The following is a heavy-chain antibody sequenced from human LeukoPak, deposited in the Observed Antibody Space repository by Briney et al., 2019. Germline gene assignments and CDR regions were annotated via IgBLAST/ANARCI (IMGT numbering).Heavy chain of an antibody. Sequence: ASVKVSCKVSGYTLTELSMHWVRQAPGKGLEGRGGFDPEDGETIDAQKFKGRVTMTEDTSTDTAYMELSSLRSEDTAVYYCATYLPDNSSGWSNWFDPWGQGTLVTVSS. D-gene: IGHD6-19*01. V-gene: IGHV1-24*01. CDR3: ATYLPDNSSGWSNWFDP. CDR1: GYTLTELS. CDR2: FDPEDGET. J-gene: IGHJ5*02.